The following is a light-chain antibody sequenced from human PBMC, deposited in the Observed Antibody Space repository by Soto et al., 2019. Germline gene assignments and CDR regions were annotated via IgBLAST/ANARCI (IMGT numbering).Light chain of an antibody. CDR3: QHYGTSAL. CDR1: QSVSDSY. J-gene: IGKJ3*01. Sequence: EIVLTQSPGTLSLSPGERATLSCRASQSVSDSYLAWYQQKPGQAPRLLIYASSRATGIPDRFSGSGSGTDFTLTISRLEPAEFAVYYCQHYGTSALFGPGTKVDIK. CDR2: AS. V-gene: IGKV3-20*01.